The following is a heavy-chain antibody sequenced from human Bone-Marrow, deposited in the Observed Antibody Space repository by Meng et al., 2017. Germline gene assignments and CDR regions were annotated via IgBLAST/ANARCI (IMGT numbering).Heavy chain of an antibody. Sequence: SVKVSCKASGGTFSSYAISWVRQAPGQGLEWMGGIIPIFGTANYAQKLQGRVTMTADESTSTAYMELSSLRSEDAAVFYCARRIYDYGYYGPHFGYFDYWGQGTLVTVSS. D-gene: IGHD4-17*01. CDR2: IIPIFGTA. CDR3: ARRIYDYGYYGPHFGYFDY. V-gene: IGHV1-69*13. J-gene: IGHJ4*02. CDR1: GGTFSSYA.